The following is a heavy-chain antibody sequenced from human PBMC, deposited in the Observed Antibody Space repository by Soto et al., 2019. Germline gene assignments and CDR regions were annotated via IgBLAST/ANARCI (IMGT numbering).Heavy chain of an antibody. Sequence: QVQLQESGPGLVKPSGTLSLTCAVSGGSVSSNWWSWVRQSPGKGLEWMGEIYHSGSAHYNPSLKSRATISLDKSKNQFSLRLTSVTAADTAVYYCARVPGVVVSADDAFDIWGPGTRVIVSS. CDR1: GGSVSSNW. CDR2: IYHSGSA. CDR3: ARVPGVVVSADDAFDI. D-gene: IGHD2-21*02. V-gene: IGHV4-4*02. J-gene: IGHJ3*02.